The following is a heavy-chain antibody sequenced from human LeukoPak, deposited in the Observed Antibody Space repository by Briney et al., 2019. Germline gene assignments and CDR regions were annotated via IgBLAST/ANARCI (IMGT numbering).Heavy chain of an antibody. J-gene: IGHJ6*03. CDR3: ARHHPTVTPYYMDV. CDR1: GGSISSYY. D-gene: IGHD4-17*01. V-gene: IGHV4-59*08. CDR2: IYYSGST. Sequence: SETLSLTCTVSGGSISSYYWSWIRQPPGKGLEWIGYIYYSGSTNYNPSLKSRVTISVDTSKNQFSLKVNSVTAADTAVYYCARHHPTVTPYYMDVWGKGTTVTISS.